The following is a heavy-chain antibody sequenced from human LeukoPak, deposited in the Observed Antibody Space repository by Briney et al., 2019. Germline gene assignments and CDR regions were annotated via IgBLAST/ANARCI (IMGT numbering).Heavy chain of an antibody. CDR3: AKDSSSGCSGSFLDY. CDR1: GFTFSSYG. CDR2: IRHDWSNK. J-gene: IGHJ4*02. V-gene: IGHV3-30*02. Sequence: GGSLTLLCAASGFTFSSYGMLGARQAPGKGLEWVAFIRHDWSNKYYAQSVKGQFTIYRDNSKNTLYMQMNSLRAEDTAVYYCAKDSSSGCSGSFLDYWGQGTLVTVSS. D-gene: IGHD2-15*01.